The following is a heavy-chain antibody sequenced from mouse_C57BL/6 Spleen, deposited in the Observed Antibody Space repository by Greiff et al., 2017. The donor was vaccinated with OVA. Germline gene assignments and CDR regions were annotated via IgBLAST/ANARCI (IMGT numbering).Heavy chain of an antibody. CDR3: TGELITTVVAPTY. CDR1: GFTFSNYW. CDR2: IRLKSDNYAT. V-gene: IGHV6-3*01. D-gene: IGHD1-1*01. J-gene: IGHJ2*01. Sequence: EVKLMESGGGLVQPGGSMKLSCVASGFTFSNYWMNWVRQSPEKGLEWGAQIRLKSDNYATNYEENVKGRFTIARDVSKSSVYLQMNNLRAEDTGIYYGTGELITTVVAPTYWGQGTTLTVSS.